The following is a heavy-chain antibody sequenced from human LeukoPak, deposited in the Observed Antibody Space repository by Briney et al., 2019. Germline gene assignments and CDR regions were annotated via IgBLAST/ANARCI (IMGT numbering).Heavy chain of an antibody. J-gene: IGHJ3*02. D-gene: IGHD3-10*01. CDR1: GYTLTELS. CDR2: FDPEDGET. Sequence: GASVKVSCKVSGYTLTELSMHWVRQAPGKGLEWMGVFDPEDGETIYAQKFQGRVTMTEDTSTDTAYMELSSLRSEDTAVYYCATDLIWFGESSSAFDIWGQGTMVTVSS. V-gene: IGHV1-24*01. CDR3: ATDLIWFGESSSAFDI.